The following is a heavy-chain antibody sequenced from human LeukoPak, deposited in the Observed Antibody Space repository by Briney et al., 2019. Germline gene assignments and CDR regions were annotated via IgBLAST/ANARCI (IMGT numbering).Heavy chain of an antibody. V-gene: IGHV3-33*01. Sequence: TGRSLRLSCAASGFTFSSYGMHCVPQAPGKGLEWVAVIWYDGSNKYYADSVKGRFTISRDNSKNTLYLQMNSLRAEDTAVYYCARETERLLYYWGQGTLVTVSS. CDR3: ARETERLLYY. D-gene: IGHD2-15*01. J-gene: IGHJ4*02. CDR2: IWYDGSNK. CDR1: GFTFSSYG.